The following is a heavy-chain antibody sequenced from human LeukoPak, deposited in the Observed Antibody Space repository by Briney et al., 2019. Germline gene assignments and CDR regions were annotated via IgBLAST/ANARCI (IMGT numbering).Heavy chain of an antibody. Sequence: ASVKVSCKASGYTFTSYYMHWVRQAPGQGLEWMGIINPSGGSTGYAQKFQGRVTMTRDTSTSTVYMELSSLRSEDTAVYYCAREWAYDSSGYYYGVSYAFDIWGQGTMVTVSS. V-gene: IGHV1-46*01. CDR2: INPSGGST. J-gene: IGHJ3*02. D-gene: IGHD3-22*01. CDR3: AREWAYDSSGYYYGVSYAFDI. CDR1: GYTFTSYY.